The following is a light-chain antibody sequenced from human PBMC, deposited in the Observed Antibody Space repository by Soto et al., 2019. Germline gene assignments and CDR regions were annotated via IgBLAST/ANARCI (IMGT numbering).Light chain of an antibody. V-gene: IGKV3-15*01. Sequence: ILMTQSPATLSVSPGERATLSCRASQSVSNNLAWYQQKPGQAPRLLIYDASTRATGIPARFSGSGSGTDFTLTISGLQSEDFAVYYCQQYNDWPPWTFGQRTKVEIK. J-gene: IGKJ1*01. CDR3: QQYNDWPPWT. CDR1: QSVSNN. CDR2: DAS.